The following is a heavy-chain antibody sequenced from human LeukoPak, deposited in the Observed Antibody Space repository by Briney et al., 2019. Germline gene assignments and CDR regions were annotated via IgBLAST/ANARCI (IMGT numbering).Heavy chain of an antibody. D-gene: IGHD3-10*02. CDR1: GFTFSSYW. CDR2: INNDGSST. CDR3: AELGITMIGGV. Sequence: GGSLRLSCAASGFTFSSYWMHWVRQAPGKGLVWVSRINNDGSSTSYADSVKGRFTISRDNAKNTLYLQMNSLRAEDTAVYYCAELGITMIGGVWGKGTTVTISS. J-gene: IGHJ6*04. V-gene: IGHV3-74*01.